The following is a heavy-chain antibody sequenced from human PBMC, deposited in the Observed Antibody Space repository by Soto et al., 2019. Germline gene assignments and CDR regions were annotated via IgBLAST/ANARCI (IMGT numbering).Heavy chain of an antibody. CDR1: GYSFTSYW. J-gene: IGHJ3*02. Sequence: PGESLKISCKGSGYSFTSYWIGWVRQMPGKGLEWMGIIYPDDSDTRYSPSFQGQVTISADKSISTAYLQWSSLKASDTAMYYCASSPGSAYDAFDIWGQGTMVTVSS. V-gene: IGHV5-51*01. CDR2: IYPDDSDT. CDR3: ASSPGSAYDAFDI. D-gene: IGHD6-6*01.